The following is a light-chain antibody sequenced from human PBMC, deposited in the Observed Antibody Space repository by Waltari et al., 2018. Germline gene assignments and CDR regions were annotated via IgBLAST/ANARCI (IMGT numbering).Light chain of an antibody. Sequence: QSVLTQPPSASGAPGQTVTLPCSGRSSNWSVHLPGRAPQLLIYGGNQRPSGVPARFSGSQSGTSASLAISGLQPDDEGDYYCSAWDDSLKYVAFGGGTKLTV. CDR1: SSN. V-gene: IGLV1-44*01. CDR3: SAWDDSLKYVA. J-gene: IGLJ2*01. CDR2: GGN.